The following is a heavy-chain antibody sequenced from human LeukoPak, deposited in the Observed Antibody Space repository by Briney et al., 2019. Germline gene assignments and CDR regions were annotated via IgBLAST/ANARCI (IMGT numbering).Heavy chain of an antibody. V-gene: IGHV3-23*01. J-gene: IGHJ4*02. CDR3: AKDGEWRPAAD. CDR1: GFTFSNSA. D-gene: IGHD2-2*01. CDR2: ITSAGGGA. Sequence: GGSLRLSCAASGFTFSNSAMSWVRQAPGKGLEWVSSITSAGGGAYYPDSVKGRFTISRDNSKNTLYLQMNSLRAEDTAIYYCAKDGEWRPAADWGQRTLVTVSS.